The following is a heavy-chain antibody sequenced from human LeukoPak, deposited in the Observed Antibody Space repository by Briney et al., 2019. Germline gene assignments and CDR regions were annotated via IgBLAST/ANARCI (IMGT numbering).Heavy chain of an antibody. CDR3: ARMTASGRDNWFDP. Sequence: ASVKVSFKASGYTFTNYDINWVRQATGQGLEWMGWLNPNSGNTGYAQKFQGRVTITRDTSINTAYMELRSLRSDDTAVYYCARMTASGRDNWFDPWGQGTLVTVSS. J-gene: IGHJ5*02. CDR1: GYTFTNYD. D-gene: IGHD2-15*01. CDR2: LNPNSGNT. V-gene: IGHV1-8*03.